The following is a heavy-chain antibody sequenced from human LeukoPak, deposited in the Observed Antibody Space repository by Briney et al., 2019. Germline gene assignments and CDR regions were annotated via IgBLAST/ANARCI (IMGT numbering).Heavy chain of an antibody. Sequence: GASVKVSCKASGYTFTSCGTSWVRQAPGQGLEWMGWISAYNGNTNYAQKLQGRVTMTTDTSTSTAYMELRSLRSDDTAVYYCARDSELYYYDSSGYYDYWGQGTLVTVSS. D-gene: IGHD3-22*01. CDR3: ARDSELYYYDSSGYYDY. J-gene: IGHJ4*02. CDR1: GYTFTSCG. V-gene: IGHV1-18*01. CDR2: ISAYNGNT.